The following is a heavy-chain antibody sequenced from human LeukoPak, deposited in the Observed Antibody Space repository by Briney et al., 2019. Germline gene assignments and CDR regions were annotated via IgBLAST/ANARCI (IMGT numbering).Heavy chain of an antibody. J-gene: IGHJ4*02. CDR1: GFTFSSYA. D-gene: IGHD6-19*01. V-gene: IGHV3-23*01. CDR2: ISGSGGST. Sequence: PGGSLRLSCAASGFTFSSYAMSWVRQAPGKGLEWVSAISGSGGSTYYADSVKGRFTISRDNSKNTLYLQMNSLRAEDTAVYYCAKFHGYSSGPEVPFDYWGQGTLVTVSS. CDR3: AKFHGYSSGPEVPFDY.